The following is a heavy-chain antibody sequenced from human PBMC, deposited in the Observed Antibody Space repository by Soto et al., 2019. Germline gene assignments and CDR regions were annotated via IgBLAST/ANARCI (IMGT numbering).Heavy chain of an antibody. Sequence: QVQLVQSGAEVKKPGSSVKVSCKASGGTFSSYAISWVRQAPGQGLEWMGGIIPIFGTANYAQKFQGRVTITADESTSTAYMELSSLRSEDTAVYYCARSYSSSQEVYYYYGMDVWGQGTTVNVSS. CDR2: IIPIFGTA. D-gene: IGHD6-6*01. J-gene: IGHJ6*02. CDR3: ARSYSSSQEVYYYYGMDV. CDR1: GGTFSSYA. V-gene: IGHV1-69*01.